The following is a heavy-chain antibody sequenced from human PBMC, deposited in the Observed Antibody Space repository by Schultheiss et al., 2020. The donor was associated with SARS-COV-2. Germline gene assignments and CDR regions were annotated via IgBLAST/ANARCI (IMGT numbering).Heavy chain of an antibody. J-gene: IGHJ4*02. CDR2: TYHRSRWSF. Sequence: SQTLSLTCAISGDSVSRNNAAWNWFRQSPSRGLEWLGRTYHRSRWSFDYAVSVQSRIVINPDTSKNQFSLQLSSVTPEDTAVYYCAREALSLDYWGQGTLVTVSS. CDR3: AREALSLDY. V-gene: IGHV6-1*01. CDR1: GDSVSRNNAA.